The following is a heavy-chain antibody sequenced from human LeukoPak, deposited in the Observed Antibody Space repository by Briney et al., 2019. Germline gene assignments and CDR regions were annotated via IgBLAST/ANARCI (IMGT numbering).Heavy chain of an antibody. V-gene: IGHV3-30-3*01. D-gene: IGHD3-10*01. CDR1: GFTFSSYA. J-gene: IGHJ5*02. CDR2: ISYDGSNK. Sequence: GGSLRLSCAASGFTFSSYAMHWVRQAPGKGLEWVAVISYDGSNKYYADSVKGRFTISRDNSKNTLYLQMNSLRAEDTAVYYCARDLTGGGFDPWGQGTLVTVPS. CDR3: ARDLTGGGFDP.